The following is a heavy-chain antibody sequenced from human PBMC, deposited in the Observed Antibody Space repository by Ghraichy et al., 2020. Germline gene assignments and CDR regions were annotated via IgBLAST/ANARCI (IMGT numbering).Heavy chain of an antibody. CDR1: GFTFSSYA. Sequence: GALRLSCASSGFTFSSYAMSWVRQAPGKGLEWVSAISGSGGSTYYADSVKGRFTISRDNSKNTLYLQMNSLRAEDTAVYYCAKDNYYDSSGYQSYYYYGMDVWGQGTTVTVSS. V-gene: IGHV3-23*01. CDR2: ISGSGGST. CDR3: AKDNYYDSSGYQSYYYYGMDV. D-gene: IGHD3-22*01. J-gene: IGHJ6*02.